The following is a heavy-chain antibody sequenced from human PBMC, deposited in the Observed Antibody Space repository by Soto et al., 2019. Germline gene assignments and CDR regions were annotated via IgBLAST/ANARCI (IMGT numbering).Heavy chain of an antibody. J-gene: IGHJ6*03. Sequence: GGSLRLSCAASGFTFSSYGMHWVRQAPGKGLEWVAVISYDGSNKYYADSVKGRFTISGDNSKNTLYLQMNSLRAEDTAVYYCAKVGEYSSPYYYYYYMDVWGKGTTVTVSS. CDR2: ISYDGSNK. D-gene: IGHD6-6*01. CDR1: GFTFSSYG. CDR3: AKVGEYSSPYYYYYYMDV. V-gene: IGHV3-30*18.